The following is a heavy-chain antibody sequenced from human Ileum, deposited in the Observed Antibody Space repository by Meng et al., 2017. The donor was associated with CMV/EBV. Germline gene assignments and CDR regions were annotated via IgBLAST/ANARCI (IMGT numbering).Heavy chain of an antibody. CDR1: GYSISSGGYY. J-gene: IGHJ4*02. D-gene: IGHD4-11*01. CDR2: IYYSGDT. CDR3: ARGSYSFRHFDY. Sequence: CSVSGYSISSGGYYWSWIRQHPGKGLEWIGYIYYSGDTYYNPSLKSRVTISVDTSKNQFSLKLSSVTAADTAVYYCARGSYSFRHFDYWGQGTLVPSPQ. V-gene: IGHV4-31*03.